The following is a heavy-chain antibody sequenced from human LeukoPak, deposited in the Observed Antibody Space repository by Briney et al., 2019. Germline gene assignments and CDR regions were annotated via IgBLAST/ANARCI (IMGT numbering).Heavy chain of an antibody. D-gene: IGHD1-26*01. Sequence: GGSLRLSCAASGFTFSDYYMSWIRQAPGKGLEWVSYISSSGSTIYYADSVKGRFTISRDNAKNSLYLQMNSLRAEDTAVYYCARYTSNVVGKRHYFDYWGQGTLVTVSS. CDR3: ARYTSNVVGKRHYFDY. J-gene: IGHJ4*02. CDR1: GFTFSDYY. CDR2: ISSSGSTI. V-gene: IGHV3-11*01.